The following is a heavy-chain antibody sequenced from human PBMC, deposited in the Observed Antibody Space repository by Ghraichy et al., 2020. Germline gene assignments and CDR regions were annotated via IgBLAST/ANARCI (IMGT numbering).Heavy chain of an antibody. CDR2: IYYSGST. D-gene: IGHD3-22*01. V-gene: IGHV4-30-4*07. J-gene: IGHJ3*02. CDR3: ARSDHGRYDGDAFDI. CDR1: GGSISSGGYS. Sequence: SETLSLTCAVSGGSISSGGYSWSWIRQPPGKGLEWIGYIYYSGSTYYNPSLKSRVTISVDTSKNQFSLKLSSVTAADTAVYYCARSDHGRYDGDAFDIWGQGTMVTVSS.